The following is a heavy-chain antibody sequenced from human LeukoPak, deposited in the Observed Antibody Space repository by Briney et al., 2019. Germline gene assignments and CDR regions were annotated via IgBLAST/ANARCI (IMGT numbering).Heavy chain of an antibody. J-gene: IGHJ4*02. CDR2: IYYSGST. D-gene: IGHD5-18*01. Sequence: SETLSLTCTVSGGSISSYYWSWIRQPPGKGLEWIGSIYYSGSTYYNPSLKSRVTISVDTSKNQFSLKLSSVTAADTAVYYCARHVPGYSSQLVQDYWGQGTLVTVSS. CDR1: GGSISSYY. V-gene: IGHV4-59*05. CDR3: ARHVPGYSSQLVQDY.